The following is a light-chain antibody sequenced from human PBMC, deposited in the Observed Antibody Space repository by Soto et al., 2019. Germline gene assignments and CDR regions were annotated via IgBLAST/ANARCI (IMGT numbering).Light chain of an antibody. CDR2: KAS. CDR1: QSISSW. CDR3: QQYNSYPWT. V-gene: IGKV1-5*03. J-gene: IGKJ1*01. Sequence: DILMTQSPSTLSASVGDRVTITCRASQSISSWLAWYQQKPGKAPKLLIYKASSLESGVPSRFSGSGSGTEFTLTISSLQPDDLATYYCQQYNSYPWTFGQGTKVEIK.